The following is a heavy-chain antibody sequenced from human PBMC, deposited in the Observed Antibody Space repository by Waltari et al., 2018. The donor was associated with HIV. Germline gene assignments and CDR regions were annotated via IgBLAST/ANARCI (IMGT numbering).Heavy chain of an antibody. D-gene: IGHD3-10*01. CDR3: ARGRNMIRGKYYYYYGMDV. CDR2: MNPNSGNT. J-gene: IGHJ6*02. Sequence: QVQLVQSGAEVKKPGASVKVSCKASGYTFTSYDINWVRQATGQGLGWMGWMNPNSGNTGYAQKFQGRVTMTRNTSISTAYMELNSLRSEDTAVYYCARGRNMIRGKYYYYYGMDVWGQGTTVTVSS. V-gene: IGHV1-8*01. CDR1: GYTFTSYD.